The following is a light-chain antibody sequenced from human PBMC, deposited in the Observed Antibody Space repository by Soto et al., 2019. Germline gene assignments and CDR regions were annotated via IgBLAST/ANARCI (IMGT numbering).Light chain of an antibody. CDR2: RAS. J-gene: IGKJ5*01. CDR3: QHYGISPIT. V-gene: IGKV3-20*01. Sequence: IVMTQSPATLSVSPGERVTLSFRTSQNINSNLAWYQHKPGQAPRLLMFRASIRATGFPDRFSGSGSGTDFTLTISRLEPEDFALYYCQHYGISPITFGQGTRLEI. CDR1: QNINSN.